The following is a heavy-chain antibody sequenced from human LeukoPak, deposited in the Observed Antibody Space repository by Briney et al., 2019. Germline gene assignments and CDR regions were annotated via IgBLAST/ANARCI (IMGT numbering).Heavy chain of an antibody. CDR2: ISGSGGST. D-gene: IGHD3-10*01. V-gene: IGHV3-23*01. J-gene: IGHJ6*02. Sequence: GGSLRLSCAASGFTFSSYAMSWVRQAPGKGLEWVSAISGSGGSTYYADSVKGRFTISRDNSKNTLYLQMNSLRAEDTAVYYCAKARFGSGSEGGYYYGMDVWGQGTTVTVSS. CDR3: AKARFGSGSEGGYYYGMDV. CDR1: GFTFSSYA.